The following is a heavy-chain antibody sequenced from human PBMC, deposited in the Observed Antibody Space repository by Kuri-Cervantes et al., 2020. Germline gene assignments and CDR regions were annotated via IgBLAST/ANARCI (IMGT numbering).Heavy chain of an antibody. V-gene: IGHV4-61*05. Sequence: SETLSLTCTVSGGSISSSSYYWGWIRQPPGKGLYWIGYIYYSGSTNYNPSLKSRVTISEDTSKNQFSLRLSSVTAADTAVYYCASGRDGYISYYFDYWGQGTLVTVSS. CDR1: GGSISSSSYY. CDR2: IYYSGST. D-gene: IGHD5-24*01. J-gene: IGHJ4*02. CDR3: ASGRDGYISYYFDY.